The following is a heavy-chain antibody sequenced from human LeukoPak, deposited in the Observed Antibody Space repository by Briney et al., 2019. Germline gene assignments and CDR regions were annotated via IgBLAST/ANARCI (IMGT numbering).Heavy chain of an antibody. CDR3: ARDRHIAGAGYHFDY. Sequence: GGSLRLSCAASGFTFSTYPMHWVRQAPGKGLEWVAVVADDGKDKHYVESVKGRFTISRDNSKNTLYLQMNSLRVEDTAVYYCARDRHIAGAGYHFDYWGQGTLVTVSS. CDR1: GFTFSTYP. V-gene: IGHV3-30*04. D-gene: IGHD6-19*01. CDR2: VADDGKDK. J-gene: IGHJ4*02.